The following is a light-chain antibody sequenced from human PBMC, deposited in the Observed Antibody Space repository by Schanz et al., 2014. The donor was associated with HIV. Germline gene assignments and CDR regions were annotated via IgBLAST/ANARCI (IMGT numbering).Light chain of an antibody. CDR3: NSYAGSNNLV. CDR1: SSDIGGSDY. CDR2: DVR. J-gene: IGLJ2*01. V-gene: IGLV2-14*03. Sequence: QSVLTQPASVSGSPGQSITISCSGTSSDIGGSDYLSWYQQHPGRAPKVLIYDVRDRPSGVSNRFSGSKSGNTASLTVSGLQAEDEADYYCNSYAGSNNLVFGGGTKLTVL.